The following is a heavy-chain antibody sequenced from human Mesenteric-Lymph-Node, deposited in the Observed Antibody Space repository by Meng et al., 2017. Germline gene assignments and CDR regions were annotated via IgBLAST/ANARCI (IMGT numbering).Heavy chain of an antibody. V-gene: IGHV6-1*01. D-gene: IGHD3-16*01. CDR2: TYYRSKWYN. Sequence: SQTLSLTCAISGDSLSSNSAAWNWIRQSPSRGLEWLGRTYYRSKWYNDYAVSVKSRITINPDTSKNQFSLQLNSVTPEDTAVYYCARDSREVYDYYYYGMDVWGQGTTVTVSS. CDR3: ARDSREVYDYYYYGMDV. CDR1: GDSLSSNSAA. J-gene: IGHJ6*02.